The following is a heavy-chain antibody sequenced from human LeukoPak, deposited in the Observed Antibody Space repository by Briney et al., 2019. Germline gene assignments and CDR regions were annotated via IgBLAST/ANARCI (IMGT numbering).Heavy chain of an antibody. CDR2: ISGSGGST. Sequence: PGGSLRLSCAASGLTFSSYGMSWVRQAPGKGLEWVSAISGSGGSTYYADSVKGRFTISRDNSKNTLYLQMNSLRAEDTAVYYCAKDGPIKYNWNDAYYMDVWGKGTTVTISS. D-gene: IGHD1-1*01. V-gene: IGHV3-23*01. CDR3: AKDGPIKYNWNDAYYMDV. CDR1: GLTFSSYG. J-gene: IGHJ6*03.